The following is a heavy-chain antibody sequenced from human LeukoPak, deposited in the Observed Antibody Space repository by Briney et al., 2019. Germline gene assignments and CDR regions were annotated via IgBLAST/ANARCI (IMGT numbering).Heavy chain of an antibody. CDR3: ASYCGGDCHPFY. Sequence: PSETLSLTCTVSGGSISSSSYYWGWIRQPPGKGLEWIGSIYYSGSTYYNPSLKSRVTISVDTSKNQFSLKLSSVTAADTAVYYCASYCGGDCHPFYWGQGTLVTVSS. J-gene: IGHJ4*02. D-gene: IGHD2-21*02. V-gene: IGHV4-39*07. CDR2: IYYSGST. CDR1: GGSISSSSYY.